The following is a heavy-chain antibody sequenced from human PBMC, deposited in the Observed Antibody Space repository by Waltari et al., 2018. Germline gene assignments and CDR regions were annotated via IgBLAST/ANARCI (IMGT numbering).Heavy chain of an antibody. CDR3: ARAVDVADY. CDR2: IKHDGTTK. D-gene: IGHD5-12*01. J-gene: IGHJ4*02. V-gene: IGHV3-7*01. Sequence: EIQVVESGGGLVQPGGSLRLSCTASGFPFSRDWMSWVRQAPGKGLELVANIKHDGTTKFYLDSVKGRFTISRDNAQNTVYLQMNSLRVEDTALYYCARAVDVADYWGQGTLVTVSS. CDR1: GFPFSRDW.